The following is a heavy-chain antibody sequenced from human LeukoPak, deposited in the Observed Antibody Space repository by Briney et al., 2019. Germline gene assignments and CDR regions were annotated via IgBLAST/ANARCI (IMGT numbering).Heavy chain of an antibody. D-gene: IGHD5-18*01. V-gene: IGHV3-74*01. CDR1: GFTLRTYW. Sequence: GGSLTLSCVASGFTLRTYWMQWVRPAAGRGLVWVSRIYSDGSIRTYEDSAKGRFTLSRDNTKNTLYLQRNRLRAEDTAVCDCAREESVGDSYGYWGQGTLVTVSS. CDR2: IYSDGSIR. CDR3: AREESVGDSYGY. J-gene: IGHJ4*02.